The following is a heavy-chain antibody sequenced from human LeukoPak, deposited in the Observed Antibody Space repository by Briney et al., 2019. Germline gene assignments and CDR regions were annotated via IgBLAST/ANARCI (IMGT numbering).Heavy chain of an antibody. D-gene: IGHD2/OR15-2a*01. CDR1: GFTFSDHY. Sequence: GGSLRLSCAVSGFTFSDHYMDWVRQAPGKGLEWVGRIRNKANRYTTEYAASVKGRFSTSRDDSRNSLYLQMNSLKTEDTAVYYCVRGRNSFDYWGQGTLVTVSS. CDR2: IRNKANRYTT. V-gene: IGHV3-72*01. J-gene: IGHJ4*02. CDR3: VRGRNSFDY.